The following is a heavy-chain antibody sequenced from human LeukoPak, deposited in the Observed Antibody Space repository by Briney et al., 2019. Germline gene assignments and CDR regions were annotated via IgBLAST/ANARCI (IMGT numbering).Heavy chain of an antibody. V-gene: IGHV1-58*01. Sequence: SVKVSCKASGFTFTSSAVQWVRQARGQRLEWIGWIVVGSGNTNYAQKFQERVTITRDVSTSTAYMELSSLRSEDTAVYYCAAVGVATDYFDYWGQGTLVTVSS. J-gene: IGHJ4*02. CDR3: AAVGVATDYFDY. CDR1: GFTFTSSA. D-gene: IGHD5-12*01. CDR2: IVVGSGNT.